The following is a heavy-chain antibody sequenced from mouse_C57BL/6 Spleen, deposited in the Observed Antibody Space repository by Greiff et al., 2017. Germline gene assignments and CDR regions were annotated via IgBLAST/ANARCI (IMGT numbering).Heavy chain of an antibody. D-gene: IGHD3-1*01. V-gene: IGHV1-15*01. CDR3: TLSDYSASWLAY. CDR1: GYTFTDYE. CDR2: IDPETGGT. Sequence: QVQLKESGAELVRPGASVTLSCKASGYTFTDYEMHWVKQTPVHGLEWIGAIDPETGGTAYNRKFKGKAILTADKSSSTAYMELRSLTSEDSAVYYCTLSDYSASWLAYWGQGTLVTVSA. J-gene: IGHJ3*01.